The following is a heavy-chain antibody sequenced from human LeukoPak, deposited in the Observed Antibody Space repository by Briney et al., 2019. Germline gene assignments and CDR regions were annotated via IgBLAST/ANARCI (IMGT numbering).Heavy chain of an antibody. CDR3: AKDFYWAFDY. D-gene: IGHD2-8*02. V-gene: IGHV3-30*18. Sequence: GGSLRLSCAVSGFTFSNHGMHWVRQAPGKGLEWVAVISYDGSNKYYADSVKGRFTISRDISKNTVYLQMNGLRVEDTAVYYCAKDFYWAFDYWGQGTLVTVSS. CDR2: ISYDGSNK. J-gene: IGHJ4*02. CDR1: GFTFSNHG.